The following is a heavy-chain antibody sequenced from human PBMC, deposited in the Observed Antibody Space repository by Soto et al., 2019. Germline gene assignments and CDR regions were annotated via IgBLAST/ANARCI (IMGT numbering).Heavy chain of an antibody. D-gene: IGHD2-15*01. CDR3: ARGRKLRVVVVAATPALGYGMDV. CDR1: GGSFSGYY. Sequence: PSLTCAVYGGSFSGYYWSWIRQPPGKGLEWIGEINHSGSTNYNPSLKSRVTISVDTSKNQFSLKLSSVTAADTAVYYCARGRKLRVVVVAATPALGYGMDVSGQGTTVTVSS. J-gene: IGHJ6*02. CDR2: INHSGST. V-gene: IGHV4-34*01.